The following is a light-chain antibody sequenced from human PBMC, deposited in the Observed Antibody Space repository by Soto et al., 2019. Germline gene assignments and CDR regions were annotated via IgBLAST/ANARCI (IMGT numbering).Light chain of an antibody. CDR2: DAS. J-gene: IGKJ3*01. Sequence: EIVMTQSPATLSVSPGERATLSCRASQSVSSSLAWFQQKPGQAPRLLIYDASTRATGIPARFSGSGSGIEFTLTISSLQSEDFAVYYCQQYNMWTGTFGTGTKVDIK. CDR1: QSVSSS. V-gene: IGKV3-15*01. CDR3: QQYNMWTGT.